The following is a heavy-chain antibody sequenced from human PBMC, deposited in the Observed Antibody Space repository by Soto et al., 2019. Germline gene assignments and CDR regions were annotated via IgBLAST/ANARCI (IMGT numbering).Heavy chain of an antibody. CDR3: ARGTDYTQIASYHYGMDV. CDR1: GKSVSTFY. J-gene: IGHJ6*02. D-gene: IGHD4-4*01. V-gene: IGHV4-59*02. CDR2: AYYSGST. Sequence: KASETLSLTCTVSGKSVSTFYWSWIRQPPGKGLEWIGHAYYSGSTNYDPSLKSRVTISVDMSKNQVSLRLTSVTAADTAVYYCARGTDYTQIASYHYGMDVWGQGTSVTVSS.